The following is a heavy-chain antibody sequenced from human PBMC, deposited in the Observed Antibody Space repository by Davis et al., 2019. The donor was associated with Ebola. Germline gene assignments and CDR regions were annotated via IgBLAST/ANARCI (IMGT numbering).Heavy chain of an antibody. D-gene: IGHD6-19*01. CDR1: AFTFSNYA. CDR2: ISATSDHT. V-gene: IGHV3-23*01. Sequence: GESLKISCAASAFTFSNYAMTWVRQAPGKGLEWVSAISATSDHTYYADSVKGRFTISRDNSKNTLHLQMNSLRVEDTAIYYCAKDTSNVWFDVWGQGTMVTVSS. CDR3: AKDTSNVWFDV. J-gene: IGHJ3*01.